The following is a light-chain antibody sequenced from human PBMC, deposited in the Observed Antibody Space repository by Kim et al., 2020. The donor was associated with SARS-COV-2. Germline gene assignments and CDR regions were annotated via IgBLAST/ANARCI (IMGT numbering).Light chain of an antibody. CDR1: SSDVGGYNY. V-gene: IGLV2-14*03. CDR2: DFS. Sequence: QSITISCTGTSSDVGGYNYVSWYQPHPGKAPNLMIYDFSNRPSGFSNRFSGSKSGNTASLTISGLQAEDEAVYYCSSYTSSSTRVFGGGTQLTVL. J-gene: IGLJ3*02. CDR3: SSYTSSSTRV.